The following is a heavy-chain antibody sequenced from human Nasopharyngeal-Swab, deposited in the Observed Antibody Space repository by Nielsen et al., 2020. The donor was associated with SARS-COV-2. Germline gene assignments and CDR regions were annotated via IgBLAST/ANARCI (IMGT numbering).Heavy chain of an antibody. CDR2: IYTSGST. CDR3: ARLLRYCSSTSCNVNWFDP. CDR1: GGSISSYY. D-gene: IGHD2-2*01. Sequence: SETLSLTCTVSGGSISSYYWSWIRQPAGKGLEWIGRIYTSGSTNYNPSLKSRVTISVDTSKKQFSLKLSSVTAADTAVYYCARLLRYCSSTSCNVNWFDPWGQGTLVTVSS. J-gene: IGHJ5*02. V-gene: IGHV4-4*07.